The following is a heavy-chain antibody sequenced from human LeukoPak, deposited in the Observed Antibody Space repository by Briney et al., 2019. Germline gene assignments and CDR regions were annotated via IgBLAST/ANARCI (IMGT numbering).Heavy chain of an antibody. J-gene: IGHJ5*02. D-gene: IGHD2-2*01. CDR3: ARDDCSSISCYHNWFDP. Sequence: GGSLRLSCAASGFTFSSYWMSWVRQAPGKGLEWVSNIKQDGSEKYYVDSVKGRFTISRDNAKNSLYLQMNSLRAEDTAVYYCARDDCSSISCYHNWFDPWGQGTLVTVSS. CDR2: IKQDGSEK. CDR1: GFTFSSYW. V-gene: IGHV3-7*01.